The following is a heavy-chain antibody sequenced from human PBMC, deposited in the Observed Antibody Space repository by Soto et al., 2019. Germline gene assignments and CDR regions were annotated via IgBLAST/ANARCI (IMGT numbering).Heavy chain of an antibody. Sequence: TSETLSLTCTVSGDSIRSGNHYWSWIRQPPGKGLEWIGYIYYSGSTYYSPSLKSRVTISVDTSKNQFSLKLNSVTAADTAVYYCARAIAYYDILTGYWIDPWGQGTLVTVSS. CDR1: GDSIRSGNHY. CDR3: ARAIAYYDILTGYWIDP. CDR2: IYYSGST. J-gene: IGHJ5*02. V-gene: IGHV4-30-4*01. D-gene: IGHD3-9*01.